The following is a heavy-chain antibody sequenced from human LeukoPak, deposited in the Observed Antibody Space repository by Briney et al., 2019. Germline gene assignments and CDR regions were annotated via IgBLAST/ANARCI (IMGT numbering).Heavy chain of an antibody. D-gene: IGHD1/OR15-1a*01. CDR2: IIPILGIA. CDR1: GGTFSSYA. J-gene: IGHJ4*02. Sequence: SVKVSCKASGGTFSSYAISWVRQAPGQGLEWMGRIIPILGIANYAQKFQGRVTITADKSTSTAYMGLSSLRSEDTAVYYCASLKGLTSPHFDYWGQGTLVTVSS. CDR3: ASLKGLTSPHFDY. V-gene: IGHV1-69*04.